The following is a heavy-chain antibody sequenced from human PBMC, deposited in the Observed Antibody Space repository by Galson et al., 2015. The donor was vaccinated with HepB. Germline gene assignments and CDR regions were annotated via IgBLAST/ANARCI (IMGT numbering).Heavy chain of an antibody. CDR3: ARDSGEKYCSSTSCYTRGWFDP. CDR1: GFTFSDYY. D-gene: IGHD2-2*02. V-gene: IGHV3-11*06. CDR2: ISSSSSYT. J-gene: IGHJ5*02. Sequence: SLRLSCAASGFTFSDYYMSWIRQAPGKGLEWVSYISSSSSYTNYADSVKGRFTISRDNAKNSLYLQMNSLRAEDTAVYYCARDSGEKYCSSTSCYTRGWFDPWGQGTLVTVSS.